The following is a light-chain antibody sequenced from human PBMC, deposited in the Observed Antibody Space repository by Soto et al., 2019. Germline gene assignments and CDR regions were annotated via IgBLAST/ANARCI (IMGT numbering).Light chain of an antibody. CDR1: QSVSSN. V-gene: IGKV3-15*01. Sequence: RVMTQSQATLSVSPGERATLSCRASQSVSSNLAWYQQKPGQAPRLLIYGASARATGIPARFSGSGSGTEFTLTISSLQSEDFAVYYCQQYNNWPRTFGQGTKVDIK. CDR3: QQYNNWPRT. CDR2: GAS. J-gene: IGKJ1*01.